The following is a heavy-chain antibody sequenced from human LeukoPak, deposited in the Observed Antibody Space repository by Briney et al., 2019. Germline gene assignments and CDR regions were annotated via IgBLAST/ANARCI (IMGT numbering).Heavy chain of an antibody. J-gene: IGHJ4*02. CDR2: ITSEGHST. Sequence: PGESPRLSCVASGLTFRIYRMDWVRQAPGKGLEWVSSITSEGHSTYYRDSVKGRFTISRDNAKNSLYLQMNSLRADDTAVYYCARYEYSGYDFWGQGTLVTVSS. CDR3: ARYEYSGYDF. V-gene: IGHV3-21*01. CDR1: GLTFRIYR. D-gene: IGHD5-12*01.